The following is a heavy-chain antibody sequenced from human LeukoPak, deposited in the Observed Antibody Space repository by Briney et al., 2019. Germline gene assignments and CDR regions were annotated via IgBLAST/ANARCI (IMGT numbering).Heavy chain of an antibody. J-gene: IGHJ3*02. CDR2: MNPNSGKT. Sequence: ASVKVSCKAPGYTFTSYDVNWVRQATGQGLEWMGWMNPNSGKTGYAQRFQGRVTITRNTSISTAYMELSSLRSEDAAVYYCARGGYDESRGDDAFDIWGQGTMVTVSS. V-gene: IGHV1-8*03. CDR1: GYTFTSYD. D-gene: IGHD3-3*01. CDR3: ARGGYDESRGDDAFDI.